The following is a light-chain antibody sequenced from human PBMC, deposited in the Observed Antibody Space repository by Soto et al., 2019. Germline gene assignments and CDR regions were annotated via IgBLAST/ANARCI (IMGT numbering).Light chain of an antibody. CDR1: SSNIGGNS. CDR2: SVS. Sequence: QSVLTQPPSVSAAPGQKVTISCSGSSSNIGGNSVSWYQQLPGTAPKLMISSVSKRPSGVPDRFSGSKSGNTASLTISGLQAEDEADYYCCSYAGSYTYVFGTGTKVTVL. V-gene: IGLV2-11*01. CDR3: CSYAGSYTYV. J-gene: IGLJ1*01.